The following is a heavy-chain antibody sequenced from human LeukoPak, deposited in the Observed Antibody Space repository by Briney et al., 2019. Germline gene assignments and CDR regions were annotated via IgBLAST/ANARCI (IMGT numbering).Heavy chain of an antibody. Sequence: GESLKISCKGSGYSFTSYWIGWVRQMPGKGLEWMGIIYPGDSDTRYSPSFQGQVTISADKSISLDYLQWSSMKASDTAMYYCARLAYCGGDCYLHYFDYWGQGTLVTVSS. CDR3: ARLAYCGGDCYLHYFDY. D-gene: IGHD2-21*01. CDR2: IYPGDSDT. J-gene: IGHJ4*02. V-gene: IGHV5-51*01. CDR1: GYSFTSYW.